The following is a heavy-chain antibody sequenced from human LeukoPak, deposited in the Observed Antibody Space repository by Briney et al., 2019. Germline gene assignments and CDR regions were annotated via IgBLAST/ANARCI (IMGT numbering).Heavy chain of an antibody. Sequence: GEPLRLSCGASGFTLSRHWMSGVRHAPGGGREWVANINEDGSETKYVDSVKGRFTIYRDNAKDSLYLQMNSLRVEDTAVYYCARDKSGSGWYYWGQGTLVTVSS. J-gene: IGHJ4*02. CDR3: ARDKSGSGWYY. CDR2: INEDGSET. V-gene: IGHV3-7*04. CDR1: GFTLSRHW. D-gene: IGHD6-19*01.